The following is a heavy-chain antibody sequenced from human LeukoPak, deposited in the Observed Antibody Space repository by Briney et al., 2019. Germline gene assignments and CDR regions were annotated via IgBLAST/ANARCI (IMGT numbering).Heavy chain of an antibody. CDR2: FDPEDGET. V-gene: IGHV1-24*01. CDR1: DYSFSSYG. D-gene: IGHD2-15*01. CDR3: ATEDYLEYCSGGSCLSR. Sequence: ASVKVSCKTSDYSFSSYGFTWVRQAPGQGLEWMGGFDPEDGETIYAQKFQGRVTMTEDTSTDTAYMELSSLRSEDTAVYYCATEDYLEYCSGGSCLSRWGQGTLVTVSS. J-gene: IGHJ4*02.